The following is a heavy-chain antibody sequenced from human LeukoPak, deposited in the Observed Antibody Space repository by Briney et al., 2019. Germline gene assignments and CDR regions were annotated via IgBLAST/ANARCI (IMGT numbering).Heavy chain of an antibody. D-gene: IGHD2-15*01. CDR1: GFTFSSYG. Sequence: GGSLRLSCAASGFTFSSYGMSWVRQAPGKGLEWVSAISGSGGSTYYADSVKGRFTISRDNSKNTLYLQMNSLRAEDTAVYYCAKDWGPGSGPDAFDIWGQGTMVTVSS. J-gene: IGHJ3*02. CDR2: ISGSGGST. CDR3: AKDWGPGSGPDAFDI. V-gene: IGHV3-23*01.